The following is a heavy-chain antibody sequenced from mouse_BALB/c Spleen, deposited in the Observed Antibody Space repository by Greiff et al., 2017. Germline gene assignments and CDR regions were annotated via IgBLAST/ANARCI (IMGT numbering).Heavy chain of an antibody. J-gene: IGHJ2*01. Sequence: EVKVVESGGGLVQPGGSRKLSCAASGFTFSSFGMHWVRQAPEKGLEWVAYISSGSSTIYYADTVKGRFTISRDNPKNTLFLQMTSLRSEDTAMYYCARSLLRLEGFDYWGQGTTLTVSS. V-gene: IGHV5-17*02. CDR2: ISSGSSTI. D-gene: IGHD1-2*01. CDR1: GFTFSSFG. CDR3: ARSLLRLEGFDY.